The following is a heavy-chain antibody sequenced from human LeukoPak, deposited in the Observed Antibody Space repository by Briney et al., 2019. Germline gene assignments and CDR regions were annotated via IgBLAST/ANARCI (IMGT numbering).Heavy chain of an antibody. V-gene: IGHV3-30-3*01. D-gene: IGHD6-13*01. CDR3: AKVRRGSSWPYYFDY. CDR1: GFTFSTYA. CDR2: ISYDGNNK. J-gene: IGHJ4*02. Sequence: GGSLRLSCAASGFTFSTYAMNWARQAPGKGLEWVAVISYDGNNKYYADSVKGRFTISRDNSKNTLYLQMNSLRAEDTALYYCAKVRRGSSWPYYFDYWGQGTLVTVSS.